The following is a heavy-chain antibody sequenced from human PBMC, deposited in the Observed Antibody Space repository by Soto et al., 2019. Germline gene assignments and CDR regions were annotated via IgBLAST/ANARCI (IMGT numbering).Heavy chain of an antibody. CDR2: IYWDDDN. CDR3: AHYVSASPAGWFDP. Sequence: QITLKESGPALVKPTQTLTLTCTFSGFSLSTSGEAVGWIRQPPGEALEWLALIYWDDDNRYNPTLKTRLTITEDTSTNQLLLTLTNMDPVDTATYFCAHYVSASPAGWFDPWGQGILVTVSS. V-gene: IGHV2-5*02. CDR1: GFSLSTSGEA. J-gene: IGHJ5*02. D-gene: IGHD3-10*01.